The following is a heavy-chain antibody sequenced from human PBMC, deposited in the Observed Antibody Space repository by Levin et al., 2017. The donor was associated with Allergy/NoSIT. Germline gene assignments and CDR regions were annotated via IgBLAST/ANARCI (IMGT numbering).Heavy chain of an antibody. J-gene: IGHJ6*02. D-gene: IGHD3-22*01. CDR2: IYYSGTP. Sequence: SETLSLTCTVSGGSISSYYWSWIRQPAGKGLEWIGRIYYSGTPKYNPSLKSRVIMSVDTSKRQFSLKLSSVTAADTAVYYCARDTYYYDNNHDYGMDVWGQGTTVTVSS. CDR1: GGSISSYY. CDR3: ARDTYYYDNNHDYGMDV. V-gene: IGHV4-4*07.